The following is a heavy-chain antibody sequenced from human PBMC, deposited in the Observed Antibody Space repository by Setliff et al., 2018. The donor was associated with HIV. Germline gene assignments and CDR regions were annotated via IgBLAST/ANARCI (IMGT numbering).Heavy chain of an antibody. V-gene: IGHV3-74*01. D-gene: IGHD5-12*01. CDR1: GFSFRSYW. J-gene: IGHJ4*02. CDR2: INGDGSST. Sequence: GGSLRLSCEASGFSFRSYWMHWVRQSPGKGLVWVSNINGDGSSTDYAVSVKGRFTISRDNARNTLYLEMNSLRAEDTAVYYCARAPIVAPFDLWGQGTLVTISS. CDR3: ARAPIVAPFDL.